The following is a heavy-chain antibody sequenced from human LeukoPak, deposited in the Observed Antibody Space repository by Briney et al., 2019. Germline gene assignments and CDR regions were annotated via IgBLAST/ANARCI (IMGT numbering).Heavy chain of an antibody. CDR2: IYYSGTT. V-gene: IGHV4-59*08. D-gene: IGHD2-15*01. J-gene: IGHJ4*02. Sequence: SETLSLTCTVSGGSISSDYWSWIRPPPGKGLEWIGYIYYSGTTNYNPSLKSRGTISVDTSKNQFSLKLSSVTAADTAVYYCARTRSSGGSFYYFDYWGQGTLVTVSS. CDR1: GGSISSDY. CDR3: ARTRSSGGSFYYFDY.